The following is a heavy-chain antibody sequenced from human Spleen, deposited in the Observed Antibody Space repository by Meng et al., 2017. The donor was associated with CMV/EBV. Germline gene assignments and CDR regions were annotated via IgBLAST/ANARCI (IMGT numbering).Heavy chain of an antibody. CDR3: AKDWWLSSRRGAGIDV. CDR1: GFTFSSYG. D-gene: IGHD3-22*01. Sequence: GESLKISCAASGFTFSSYGMYWVRQPPGKGLEWVAFIRYDGSNTYYGDSVKGRFTISRDNSKNTLYIQMNSLRAEDTAVYYCAKDWWLSSRRGAGIDVWGQGITVTVSS. V-gene: IGHV3-30*02. J-gene: IGHJ6*02. CDR2: IRYDGSNT.